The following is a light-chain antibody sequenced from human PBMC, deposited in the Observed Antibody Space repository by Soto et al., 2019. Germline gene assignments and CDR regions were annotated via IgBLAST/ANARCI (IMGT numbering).Light chain of an antibody. V-gene: IGLV1-51*02. CDR1: SSNIGNNY. CDR3: GTWDSSLSDHV. Sequence: QSVLTQPPSVSAAPGQKVTISCFGSSSNIGNNYVSWYQQLPGTAPKLLIYENNKRPSGIPDRFSGSKSGTSATLGITGLQTGDEADYYCGTWDSSLSDHVFATGTKVT. CDR2: ENN. J-gene: IGLJ1*01.